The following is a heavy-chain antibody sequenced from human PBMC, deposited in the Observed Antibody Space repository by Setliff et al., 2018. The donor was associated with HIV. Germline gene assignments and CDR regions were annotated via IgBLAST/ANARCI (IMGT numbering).Heavy chain of an antibody. CDR3: VRDITTCWDV. Sequence: PAGSLRLSCAASGFSFSNYWMHWVRQAPGKGLVWVSRINSDGSSTSYADSVKGRFTISRDNPKNMLYLQMNSLRGEDTAVYYCVRDITTCWDVWGQGTTVTVS. CDR1: GFSFSNYW. CDR2: INSDGSST. J-gene: IGHJ6*02. D-gene: IGHD1-20*01. V-gene: IGHV3-74*01.